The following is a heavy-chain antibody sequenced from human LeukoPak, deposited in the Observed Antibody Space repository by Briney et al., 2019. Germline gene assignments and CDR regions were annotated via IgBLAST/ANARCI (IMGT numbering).Heavy chain of an antibody. CDR1: GGSISSSSYY. CDR3: ARRSIPVADDYVNFDY. D-gene: IGHD3-16*01. Sequence: PSETLSLTCTVSGGSISSSSYYWGCIRQPPGKGLEWIGSIYYSGSTYYNPSLKSRLTISLHTSQSRFSLRLSSVTAADTAVYFCARRSIPVADDYVNFDYWGQGALVTVSS. CDR2: IYYSGST. V-gene: IGHV4-39*02. J-gene: IGHJ4*02.